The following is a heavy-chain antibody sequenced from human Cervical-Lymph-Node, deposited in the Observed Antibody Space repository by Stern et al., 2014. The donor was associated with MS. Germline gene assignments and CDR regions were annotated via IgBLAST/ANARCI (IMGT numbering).Heavy chain of an antibody. J-gene: IGHJ4*02. D-gene: IGHD6-6*01. V-gene: IGHV3-30*04. CDR1: GFTFIHYA. Sequence: QLVQSGGGLVQPGRSLRLSCAASGFTFIHYAMHWVRQAPGKGLEWVAYILYDGSEKYSKYYADSVTGRFTISRDSSKNTVYLQMNSLRADDTAVYYCARDFSISSPFDYWGQGTLVTVSS. CDR3: ARDFSISSPFDY. CDR2: ILYDGSEKYSK.